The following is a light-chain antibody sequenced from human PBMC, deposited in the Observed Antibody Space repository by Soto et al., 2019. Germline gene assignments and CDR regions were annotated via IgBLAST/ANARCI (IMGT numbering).Light chain of an antibody. Sequence: SYELTQPPSVSVAPEKTATITCGGNNIGNKRVHWYRQKPGQAPVLLISYDSDRHSGIPERFSGSNSENTATLTISRVEAGDEANYYCQVWDIMTDNYVFGSGTQLTVL. CDR1: NIGNKR. J-gene: IGLJ1*01. CDR3: QVWDIMTDNYV. CDR2: YDS. V-gene: IGLV3-21*04.